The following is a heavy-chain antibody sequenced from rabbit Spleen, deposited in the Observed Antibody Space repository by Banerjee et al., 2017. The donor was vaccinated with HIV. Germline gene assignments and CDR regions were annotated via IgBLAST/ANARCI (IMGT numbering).Heavy chain of an antibody. Sequence: QSLEESGGDLVKPGASLTLTCTASGVSFSGSSYMCWVRQAPGKGLEWIACIDAGSSGFTYFASWAKGRFTISKTSSTTVTLQMTSLTAADTATYFCARDLAGVIGWNFGWWGQGTLVTVS. CDR2: IDAGSSGFT. V-gene: IGHV1S40*01. D-gene: IGHD4-1*01. CDR1: GVSFSGSSY. J-gene: IGHJ3*01. CDR3: ARDLAGVIGWNFGW.